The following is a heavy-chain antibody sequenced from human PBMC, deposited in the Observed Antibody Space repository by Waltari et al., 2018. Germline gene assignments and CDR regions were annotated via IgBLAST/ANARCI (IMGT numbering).Heavy chain of an antibody. J-gene: IGHJ4*02. CDR2: IDNYGSLT. V-gene: IGHV3-74*01. D-gene: IGHD2-2*01. CDR3: ALDLGGYAGS. CDR1: GFTFENFW. Sequence: EVQLVESGGGLVQPGGSLRLSCAASGFTFENFWMHWVRHVPGRGLVGVSRIDNYGSLTTSADSVEGRFTISRDNAKNTLYLQMNSLTVADTALYYCALDLGGYAGSWGQGTMVTVSS.